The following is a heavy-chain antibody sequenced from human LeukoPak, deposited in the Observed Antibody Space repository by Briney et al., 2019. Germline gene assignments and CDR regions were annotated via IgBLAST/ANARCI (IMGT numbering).Heavy chain of an antibody. CDR1: GGSSSGYY. V-gene: IGHV4-34*01. CDR3: ARADWNGGWFDP. J-gene: IGHJ5*02. Sequence: PSETLSLTCAVYGGSSSGYYWDWVRQPPGKGLEWVGEINHSGSTNYNPSLKSRVTISVDTSKNRFSLKLSSVTAADTAVYYCARADWNGGWFDPWGQGTLVTVSS. CDR2: INHSGST. D-gene: IGHD1-1*01.